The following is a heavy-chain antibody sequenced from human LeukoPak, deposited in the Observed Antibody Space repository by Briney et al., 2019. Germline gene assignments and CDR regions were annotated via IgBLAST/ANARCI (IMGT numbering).Heavy chain of an antibody. J-gene: IGHJ4*02. Sequence: PGGSLRLSCAASGFTFDDYAMHWVRQAPRKGLEWVSGISWNSGSIGYADSVKGRFTISRDNAKNSLYLQMNSLRAEDTALYYCAKGPVDIVATILDYWGQGTLVTVSS. CDR1: GFTFDDYA. V-gene: IGHV3-9*01. CDR2: ISWNSGSI. CDR3: AKGPVDIVATILDY. D-gene: IGHD5-12*01.